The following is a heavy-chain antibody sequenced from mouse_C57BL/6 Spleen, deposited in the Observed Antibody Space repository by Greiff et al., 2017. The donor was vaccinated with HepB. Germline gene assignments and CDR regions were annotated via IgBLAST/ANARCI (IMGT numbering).Heavy chain of an antibody. CDR3: ATGYDYDDYAMDY. D-gene: IGHD2-4*01. Sequence: DVMLVESGGGLVKPGGSLKLSCAASGFTFSDYGMHWVRQAPEKGLEWVAYISSGSSTIYYADTVKGRFTISRDNAKNTLFLQMTSLRSEDTAMYYCATGYDYDDYAMDYWGQGTSVTVSS. CDR2: ISSGSSTI. V-gene: IGHV5-17*01. J-gene: IGHJ4*01. CDR1: GFTFSDYG.